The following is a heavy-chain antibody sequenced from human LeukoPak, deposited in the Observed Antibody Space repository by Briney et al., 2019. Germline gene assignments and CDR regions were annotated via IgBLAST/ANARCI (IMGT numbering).Heavy chain of an antibody. Sequence: GGSLRLSCAASGFTFDDYAMHWVRQAPGKGLEWVSGISWNSGSIGYADSVKGRFTISRDNAKNSLYLQMNSLRAEDTALYYCAKVGQLWFGELLGLTYFDYWGQGTLVTVSS. J-gene: IGHJ4*02. V-gene: IGHV3-9*01. CDR1: GFTFDDYA. D-gene: IGHD3-10*01. CDR3: AKVGQLWFGELLGLTYFDY. CDR2: ISWNSGSI.